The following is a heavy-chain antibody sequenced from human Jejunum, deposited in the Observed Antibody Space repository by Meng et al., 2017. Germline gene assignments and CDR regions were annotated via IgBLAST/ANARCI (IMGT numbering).Heavy chain of an antibody. CDR2: ISYDGSKE. D-gene: IGHD3-10*01. CDR3: AREPSFGEHDY. Sequence: SLMISCAAPGFTFSYYTMHWVRQAPGKGPEWLTAISYDGSKEYYADSVKGRFTISRDNSKNTLYLQMNSLTTEDTAVYYCAREPSFGEHDYWGQGTLVTVSS. J-gene: IGHJ4*02. CDR1: GFTFSYYT. V-gene: IGHV3-30*01.